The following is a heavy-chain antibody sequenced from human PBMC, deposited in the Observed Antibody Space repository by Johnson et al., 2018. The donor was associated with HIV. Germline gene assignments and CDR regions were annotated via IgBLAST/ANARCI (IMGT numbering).Heavy chain of an antibody. CDR1: GFTFDDYA. J-gene: IGHJ3*02. V-gene: IGHV3-9*01. CDR2: ISWNSGSI. Sequence: VQLVESGGGLVQPGRSLRLSCAASGFTFDDYAMHWVRQAPGKGLEWVSGISWNSGSIGYADSVKGRFTISRDNAKNSLYLQMNSLRAEDTAVYYCARVNIAFEIWGQGTMVTVSS. CDR3: ARVNIAFEI.